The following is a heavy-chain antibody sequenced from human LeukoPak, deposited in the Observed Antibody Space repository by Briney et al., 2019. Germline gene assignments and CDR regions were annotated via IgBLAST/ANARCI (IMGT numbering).Heavy chain of an antibody. Sequence: PGGSLRLSCAASGFTFSSYAMSWVRQAPGKGLEWVSAISGSGGSAYYADSVKGRFTISRDNSKNTLYLQMNSLRAEDTAVYYCAKTHSYGYYYYMDVWGKGTTVTVSS. J-gene: IGHJ6*03. V-gene: IGHV3-23*01. CDR3: AKTHSYGYYYYMDV. CDR1: GFTFSSYA. D-gene: IGHD3-10*01. CDR2: ISGSGGSA.